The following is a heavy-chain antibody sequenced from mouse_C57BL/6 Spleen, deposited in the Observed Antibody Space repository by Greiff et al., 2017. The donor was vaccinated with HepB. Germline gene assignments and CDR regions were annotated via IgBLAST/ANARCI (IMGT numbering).Heavy chain of an antibody. CDR3: ASPRGYSNDAWFAY. J-gene: IGHJ3*01. D-gene: IGHD2-12*01. CDR1: GYSFTGYY. V-gene: IGHV1-42*01. CDR2: INPSTGGT. Sequence: EVQLVESGPELVKPGASVKISCKASGYSFTGYYMNWVKQSPEKSLEWIGEINPSTGGTTYNQKFKAKATLTVDKSSSTAYMQLKSLTSEDSAVYYCASPRGYSNDAWFAYWGQGTLVTVSA.